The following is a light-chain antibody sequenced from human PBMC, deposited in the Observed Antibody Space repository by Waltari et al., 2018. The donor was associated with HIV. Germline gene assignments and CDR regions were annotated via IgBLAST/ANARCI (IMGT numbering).Light chain of an antibody. CDR1: QSVTSN. J-gene: IGKJ4*01. Sequence: VMTQYPATLSVSPGEGATLSCRASQSVTSNLAWYQLKPGQAPRLLMYGASTRATGIPARFSGSGSGTEFTLTISSLQSEDFAVYVCQQYDNWLSFGGGTKVEIK. V-gene: IGKV3-15*01. CDR3: QQYDNWLS. CDR2: GAS.